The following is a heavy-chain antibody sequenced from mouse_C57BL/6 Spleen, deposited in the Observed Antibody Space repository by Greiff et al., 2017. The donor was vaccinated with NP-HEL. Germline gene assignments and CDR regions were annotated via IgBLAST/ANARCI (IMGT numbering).Heavy chain of an antibody. J-gene: IGHJ3*01. V-gene: IGHV1-59*01. D-gene: IGHD1-1*01. CDR1: GYTFTSYW. CDR2: IDPSDSYT. CDR3: ARESNYYGSSYGAY. Sequence: VQLQQPGAELVRPGTSVKLSCKASGYTFTSYWMHWVKQRPGQGLEWIGVIDPSDSYTNYNQKFKGKATLTVDTSSSTAYMQLSSLTSEDSAVYYCARESNYYGSSYGAYWGQGTLVTVSA.